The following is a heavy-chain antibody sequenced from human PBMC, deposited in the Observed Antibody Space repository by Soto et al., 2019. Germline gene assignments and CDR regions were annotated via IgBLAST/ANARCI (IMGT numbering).Heavy chain of an antibody. CDR2: SRNKVNSYTT. J-gene: IGHJ4*02. CDR3: ARTRRRFGGYDVTLHFDY. D-gene: IGHD5-12*01. V-gene: IGHV3-72*01. Sequence: EVQLVESGGGLVQPGGSLRLSCAVSGFTFSDQYMDWVRQAPGKGLEWVARSRNKVNSYTTEYAASVKGRFTISRDDSKNSLYLQMNSLKTEDTAVYYCARTRRRFGGYDVTLHFDYWGQGTQVTVSS. CDR1: GFTFSDQY.